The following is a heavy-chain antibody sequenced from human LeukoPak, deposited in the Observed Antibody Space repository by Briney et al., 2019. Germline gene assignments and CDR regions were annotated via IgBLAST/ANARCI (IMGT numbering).Heavy chain of an antibody. Sequence: GGSLRLSCAASAYTFSTYWMHWVRQAPGKGLEWVSVIYSGGSTYYADSVKGRFTISRHNSKNTLYLQMNSLRAEDTAVYYCARDLRVVVAGYYYYYGMDVWGQGTTVTVSS. CDR1: AYTFSTYW. CDR2: IYSGGST. J-gene: IGHJ6*02. V-gene: IGHV3-53*04. CDR3: ARDLRVVVAGYYYYYGMDV. D-gene: IGHD2-15*01.